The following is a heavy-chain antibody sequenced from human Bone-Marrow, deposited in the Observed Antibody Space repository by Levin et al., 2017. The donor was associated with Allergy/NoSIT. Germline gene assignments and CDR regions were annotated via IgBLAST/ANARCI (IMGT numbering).Heavy chain of an antibody. CDR1: GFTFSSYG. J-gene: IGHJ4*02. Sequence: SCAASGFTFSSYGMHWVRQAPGKGLEWVAVIWYDGSNKYYADSVKGRFTISRDNSKNTLYLQMNSLRAEDTAVYYCARGNRYSLGHYYDSSGYFLCCRVRWEYYFDYWGQGTLVTVSS. CDR2: IWYDGSNK. CDR3: ARGNRYSLGHYYDSSGYFLCCRVRWEYYFDY. D-gene: IGHD3-22*01. V-gene: IGHV3-33*01.